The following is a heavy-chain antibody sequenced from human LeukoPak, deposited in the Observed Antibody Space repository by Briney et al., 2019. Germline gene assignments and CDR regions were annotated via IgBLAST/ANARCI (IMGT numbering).Heavy chain of an antibody. D-gene: IGHD3-9*01. CDR1: GFTFSSYS. J-gene: IGHJ4*02. CDR3: ARDRDRWAILTGYYFDY. CDR2: ISSSSSYI. V-gene: IGHV3-21*01. Sequence: GGSLRLSCAASGFTFSSYSMNWVRQAPGKGLEWVSSISSSSSYIYYADSVKGRFTISRDNAKNSLYLQMNSLRAEDTAVYYCARDRDRWAILTGYYFDYWGQGTLVTVSS.